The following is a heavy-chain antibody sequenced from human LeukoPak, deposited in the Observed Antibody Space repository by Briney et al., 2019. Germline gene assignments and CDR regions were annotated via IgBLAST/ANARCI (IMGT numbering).Heavy chain of an antibody. CDR1: GFTFSIYW. V-gene: IGHV3-7*05. J-gene: IGHJ5*02. CDR2: IKQDGSEK. D-gene: IGHD2-15*01. CDR3: AREVADIIRWFDP. Sequence: GGSLRLSCAASGFTFSIYWMSWVRQAPGKGLEWVANIKQDGSEKYYVDSVKGRFTISRDNANNSLYLQMNSLRAEDTAVYYCAREVADIIRWFDPWGQGTLVTVSS.